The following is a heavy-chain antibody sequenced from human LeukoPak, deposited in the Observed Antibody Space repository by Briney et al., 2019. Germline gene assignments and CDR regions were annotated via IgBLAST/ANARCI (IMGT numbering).Heavy chain of an antibody. Sequence: KPSAPLSLSCPVSGGSISSYYWSWSRQPPGKGQERIGYIYYSGSTNYNPSLKSRVTISVDTSKNQFSLKLSSVTAADTAVYYCARGLMMAVAGRGEFHYWGQGTLVTVSS. CDR1: GGSISSYY. CDR3: ARGLMMAVAGRGEFHY. D-gene: IGHD6-13*01. CDR2: IYYSGST. V-gene: IGHV4-59*01. J-gene: IGHJ4*02.